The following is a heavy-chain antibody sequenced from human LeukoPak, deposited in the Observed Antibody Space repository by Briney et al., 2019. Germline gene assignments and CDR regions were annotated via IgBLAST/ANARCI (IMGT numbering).Heavy chain of an antibody. Sequence: PGGSLRLSCAASGFTFSSYGMHWVRQAPGKGLEWVAFIRYDGSNKYYADSVKGRFTISRDNSKNTLYLQMNSLRAEATAVYYCAKDQGPIAARPPLFDYWGQGTLVTVSS. CDR2: IRYDGSNK. V-gene: IGHV3-30*02. J-gene: IGHJ4*02. CDR3: AKDQGPIAARPPLFDY. D-gene: IGHD6-6*01. CDR1: GFTFSSYG.